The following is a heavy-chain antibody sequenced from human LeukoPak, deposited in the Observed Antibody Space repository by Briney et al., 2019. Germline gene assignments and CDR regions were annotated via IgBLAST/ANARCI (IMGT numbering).Heavy chain of an antibody. CDR3: ARATAAAGTTGRLNYYYYMDV. D-gene: IGHD6-13*01. CDR1: GDSVSSNSAA. CDR2: TYYRSKWYN. Sequence: QTLSLTCAISGDSVSSNSAAWNWIRQSPSRGLEWLGRTYYRSKWYNDYAVSVKSRITINPDTSKNQFSLQLNSVTPEDTAVYYCARATAAAGTTGRLNYYYYMDVWGKGTTVTVSS. V-gene: IGHV6-1*01. J-gene: IGHJ6*03.